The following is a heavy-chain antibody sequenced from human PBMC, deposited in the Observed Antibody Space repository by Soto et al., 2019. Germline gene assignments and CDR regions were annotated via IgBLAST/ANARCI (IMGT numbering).Heavy chain of an antibody. J-gene: IGHJ4*02. CDR3: ARVSYYDSSGYYYFDY. D-gene: IGHD3-22*01. CDR2: IYYSGST. V-gene: IGHV4-31*03. Sequence: PSETLSLTCTVSGGSISGGGYYWSWIRQHPGKGLEWIGYIYYSGSTYYNPSLKSRVTISVDTSKNQFSLKLSSVTAADTAVYYCARVSYYDSSGYYYFDYWGQGTLVTVSS. CDR1: GGSISGGGYY.